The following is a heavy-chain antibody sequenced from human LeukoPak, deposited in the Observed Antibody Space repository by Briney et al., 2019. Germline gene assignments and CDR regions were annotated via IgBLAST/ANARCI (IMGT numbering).Heavy chain of an antibody. CDR2: INPSGGST. Sequence: ASVKVSCKASGYTFTSYYMNWVRQAPGQGLEWMGIINPSGGSTSYAQKFQGRVTMTRDTSTSTVYMELSSLRSEDTAVYYCARDPLGYCSGGNCYHFDYWGQGTLVTVSS. D-gene: IGHD2-15*01. CDR1: GYTFTSYY. V-gene: IGHV1-46*01. J-gene: IGHJ4*02. CDR3: ARDPLGYCSGGNCYHFDY.